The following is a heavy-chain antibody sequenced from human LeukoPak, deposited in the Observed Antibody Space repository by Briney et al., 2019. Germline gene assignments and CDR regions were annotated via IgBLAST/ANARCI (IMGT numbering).Heavy chain of an antibody. CDR2: ISYDGSNK. J-gene: IGHJ6*02. Sequence: GGSLRLSCAASGFTFGSYAMHWVRQAPGKGLEWVAVISYDGSNKYYADSVKGRFTISRDNSKNTLYLQMNSLRAEDTAVYYCARVVVPAAISPYYYYGMDVWGQGTTVTVSS. CDR3: ARVVVPAAISPYYYYGMDV. V-gene: IGHV3-30-3*01. D-gene: IGHD2-2*01. CDR1: GFTFGSYA.